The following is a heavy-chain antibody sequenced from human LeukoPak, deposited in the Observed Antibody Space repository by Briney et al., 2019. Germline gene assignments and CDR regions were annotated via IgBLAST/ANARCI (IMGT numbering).Heavy chain of an antibody. CDR3: ARVEGVAAQAFDI. Sequence: ASVKVSCKASGYTFTGYYMHWVRQAPGQGLEWMGWINPNSGGTNYAQKFQGRVTMTRDTSISTAYMELSRLRSDDTAVYYCARVEGVAAQAFDIWGQGTMVTVSS. D-gene: IGHD6-6*01. V-gene: IGHV1-2*02. CDR1: GYTFTGYY. J-gene: IGHJ3*02. CDR2: INPNSGGT.